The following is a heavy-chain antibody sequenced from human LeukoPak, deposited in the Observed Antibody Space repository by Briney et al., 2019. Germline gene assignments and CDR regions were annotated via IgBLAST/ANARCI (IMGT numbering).Heavy chain of an antibody. CDR2: ISSSGSTI. CDR3: APLLRTGY. V-gene: IGHV3-48*04. J-gene: IGHJ4*02. Sequence: GGSLRLSCAASGFTFSSYWMSWVRQAPGKGLEWLSYISSSGSTIYYADSVKGRFTVSRDNAKNSLFLQMNSLRAEDTALYYCAPLLRTGYWGQGTLVTVSS. CDR1: GFTFSSYW.